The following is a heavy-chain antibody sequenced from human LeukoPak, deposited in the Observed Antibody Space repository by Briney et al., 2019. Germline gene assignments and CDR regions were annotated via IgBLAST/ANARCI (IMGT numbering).Heavy chain of an antibody. V-gene: IGHV1-3*01. CDR3: AREGMSARGYSSSRKARGMDV. J-gene: IGHJ6*04. CDR1: GYTFTSYA. Sequence: GASVTVSCKASGYTFTSYAMHWVRQAPGQRLEWMGGINAGNGNTKYSQKFQGRVTITSDTSASTAYMELSSLRSEDTAVYYCAREGMSARGYSSSRKARGMDVWGKGTTVTVSS. CDR2: INAGNGNT. D-gene: IGHD6-13*01.